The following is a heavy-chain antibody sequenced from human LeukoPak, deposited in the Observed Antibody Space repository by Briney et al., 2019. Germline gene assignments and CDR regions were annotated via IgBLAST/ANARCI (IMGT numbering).Heavy chain of an antibody. CDR3: ANVDY. CDR2: IYSGDST. V-gene: IGHV3-66*01. CDR1: GFTFSSYS. Sequence: GGSLTLSCAASGFTFSSYSMNWVRQAPGKGLEWVSVIYSGDSTSYADSVKGRFTISRDNSKNTLYLQMNSLRAEDTAVYYCANVDYWGQRTLVTASS. J-gene: IGHJ4*02.